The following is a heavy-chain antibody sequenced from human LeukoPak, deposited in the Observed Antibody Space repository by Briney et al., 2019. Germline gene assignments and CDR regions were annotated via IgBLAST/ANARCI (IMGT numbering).Heavy chain of an antibody. Sequence: SVKVSCKASGVTFSSYAISWVRQAPGHGLEWMGGIIPIFGTANYAQTFPGRVTITEDESPPTAYMELSSLRSEDTAVYYCARGSDGYNWFGDYWGQGTLVTVSS. CDR1: GVTFSSYA. J-gene: IGHJ4*02. CDR3: ARGSDGYNWFGDY. V-gene: IGHV1-69*13. D-gene: IGHD5-24*01. CDR2: IIPIFGTA.